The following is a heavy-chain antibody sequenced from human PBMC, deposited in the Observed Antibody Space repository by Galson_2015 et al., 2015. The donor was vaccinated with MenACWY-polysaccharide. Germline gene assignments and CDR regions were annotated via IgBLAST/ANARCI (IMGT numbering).Heavy chain of an antibody. Sequence: SLRLSCAASGFSFSTYWMHWVRQAPGKGLVWVARINPDGSATGHADSVRGRFTISRDNAKNSLFLQMNRLRAEDTAVYYCTKAGAKYCSGSSCHFNWFDPWGQGTLVTVSS. CDR1: GFSFSTYW. CDR3: TKAGAKYCSGSSCHFNWFDP. D-gene: IGHD2-15*01. J-gene: IGHJ5*02. CDR2: INPDGSAT. V-gene: IGHV3-74*01.